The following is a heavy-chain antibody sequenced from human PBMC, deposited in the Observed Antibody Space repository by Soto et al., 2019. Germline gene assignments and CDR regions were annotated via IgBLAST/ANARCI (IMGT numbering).Heavy chain of an antibody. CDR2: ISSSSSYI. V-gene: IGHV3-21*01. Sequence: GGSLRLSCAASGFTFSSYSMICVRQAPGKGLEWVSSISSSSSYIYYAESVKGRFTISRDNAKNSLYLQMNSLRAEDTAVYYCARVAGRYSYGHANYSFQGTLVTVS. D-gene: IGHD5-18*01. J-gene: IGHJ4*02. CDR3: ARVAGRYSYGHANY. CDR1: GFTFSSYS.